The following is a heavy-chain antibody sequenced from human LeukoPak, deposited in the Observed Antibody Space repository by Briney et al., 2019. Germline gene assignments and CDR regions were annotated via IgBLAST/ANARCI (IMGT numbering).Heavy chain of an antibody. CDR3: ARDDYGAPMDV. Sequence: GASVKVSCKASGYTFTSYGVSWVRQAPGQGLEWMGWISAYNGNTNYAQKLQGRVTMTTDTSTSAAYMELRSLRSDDTAVYYCARDDYGAPMDVWGKGTAVTVSS. CDR2: ISAYNGNT. V-gene: IGHV1-18*01. D-gene: IGHD4-17*01. J-gene: IGHJ6*04. CDR1: GYTFTSYG.